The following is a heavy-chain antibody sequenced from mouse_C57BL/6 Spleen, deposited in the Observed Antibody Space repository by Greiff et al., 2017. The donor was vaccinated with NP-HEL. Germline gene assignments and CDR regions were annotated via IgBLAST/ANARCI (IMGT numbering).Heavy chain of an antibody. J-gene: IGHJ4*01. CDR1: GYSITSGYY. V-gene: IGHV3-6*01. CDR2: ISYDGSN. Sequence: EVQLQQSGPGLVKPSQSLSLTCSVTGYSITSGYYWNWIRQFPGNKLEWMGYISYDGSNNYNPSLKNRISITLDTSKNQFFLKLNSVTTEDTATYYCARGPTVVAPYYAMDYWGQGTSVTVSS. CDR3: ARGPTVVAPYYAMDY. D-gene: IGHD1-1*01.